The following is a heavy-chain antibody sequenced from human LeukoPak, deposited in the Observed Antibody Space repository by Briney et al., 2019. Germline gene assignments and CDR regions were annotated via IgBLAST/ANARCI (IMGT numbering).Heavy chain of an antibody. Sequence: SETLPLTCAVYGGSFSGYYWSWIRQPPGKGLEWIGEINHSGSTNYNPSLKSRVTISVDTSKNQFSLKLSSVTAADTAVYYCARDGGIVGATPAFDIWGQGTMATVSS. CDR2: INHSGST. V-gene: IGHV4-34*01. J-gene: IGHJ3*02. CDR1: GGSFSGYY. D-gene: IGHD1-26*01. CDR3: ARDGGIVGATPAFDI.